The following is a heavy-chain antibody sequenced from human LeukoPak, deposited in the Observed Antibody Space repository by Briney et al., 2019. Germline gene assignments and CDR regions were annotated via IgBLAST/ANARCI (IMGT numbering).Heavy chain of an antibody. D-gene: IGHD2-2*01. CDR1: GYTFTSYG. CDR3: ARGRSIVVVPAAMIGPGNNWFDP. J-gene: IGHJ5*02. V-gene: IGHV1-18*01. Sequence: ASVKVSCKASGYTFTSYGISWVRQAPGQGLEWMGWISAYNGNTNYAQKLQGRVTITRSTSISTAYMEPSSLRSEDTAVYYCARGRSIVVVPAAMIGPGNNWFDPWGQGTLVTVSS. CDR2: ISAYNGNT.